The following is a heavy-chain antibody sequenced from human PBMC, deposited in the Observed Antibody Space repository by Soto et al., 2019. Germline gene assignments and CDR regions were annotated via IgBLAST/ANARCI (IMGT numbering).Heavy chain of an antibody. CDR2: IYYSGST. CDR3: ARPISHYDFWSGYWCWFDP. D-gene: IGHD3-3*01. V-gene: IGHV4-39*01. CDR1: GGSISSSSYY. J-gene: IGHJ5*02. Sequence: PSETLSLTCTVSGGSISSSSYYWGWIRQPPGKGLEWIGSIYYSGSTYYNPSLKSRVTISVDTSKNQFSLKLSSVTAADTAVYYCARPISHYDFWSGYWCWFDPWGQGTLVTVSS.